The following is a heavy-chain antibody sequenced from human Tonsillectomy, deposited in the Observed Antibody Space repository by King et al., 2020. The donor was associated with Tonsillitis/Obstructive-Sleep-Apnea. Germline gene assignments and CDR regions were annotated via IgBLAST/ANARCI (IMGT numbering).Heavy chain of an antibody. Sequence: VQLVESGGGLVQPGGSLRLSCAASGFIFSSYSMSWVRQAPGKGLVGVSDISVSGDNTNYANSVKGRFTISRDNSENTLYLQMNSLRAEDTAVYYCAKYFYGSGSYSFDYWGQGTLVTVSS. CDR2: ISVSGDNT. D-gene: IGHD3-10*01. J-gene: IGHJ4*02. V-gene: IGHV3-23*04. CDR1: GFIFSSYS. CDR3: AKYFYGSGSYSFDY.